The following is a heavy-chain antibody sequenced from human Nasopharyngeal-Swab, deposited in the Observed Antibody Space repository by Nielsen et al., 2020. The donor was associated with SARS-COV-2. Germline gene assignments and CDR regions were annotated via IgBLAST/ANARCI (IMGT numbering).Heavy chain of an antibody. Sequence: GASLKISCAASGFTFSSYWMHWVRQAPGKGLEWGSRINSDGSSTSYADSVKGRFTISRDNAKNTLYLQMNSLRAEDTAVYYCARVVCSGGSCYQNRYYFDYWGQGTLVTVSS. CDR2: INSDGSST. D-gene: IGHD2-15*01. J-gene: IGHJ4*02. V-gene: IGHV3-74*01. CDR3: ARVVCSGGSCYQNRYYFDY. CDR1: GFTFSSYW.